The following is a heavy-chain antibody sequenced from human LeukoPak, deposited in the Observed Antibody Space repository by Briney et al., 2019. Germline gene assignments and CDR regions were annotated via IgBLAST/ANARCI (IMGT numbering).Heavy chain of an antibody. J-gene: IGHJ3*02. CDR1: GGTFSSYA. CDR2: MNPNSGNT. CDR3: AGAFTPSDAFDI. D-gene: IGHD2-15*01. V-gene: IGHV1-8*02. Sequence: ASVKVSCKASGGTFSSYAINWVRQATGQGLEWMGWMNPNSGNTGYAQKFQGRVTMTRNTSISTAYMELSSLRSEDTAVYYCAGAFTPSDAFDIWGQGTMVTVSS.